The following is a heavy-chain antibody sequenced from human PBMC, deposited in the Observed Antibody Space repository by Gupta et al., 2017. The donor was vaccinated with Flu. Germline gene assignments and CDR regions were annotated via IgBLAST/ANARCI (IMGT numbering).Heavy chain of an antibody. J-gene: IGHJ4*02. V-gene: IGHV3-23*01. CDR3: AKPFSSGSESAYQTFDY. Sequence: EVQLLESGGGLVQPGGSLRLSCTASGFPFGTYAMSWVRQAPGKGLEWVSSFSGSGADTHYADSVKGRFTISRDITQNTLYLQMSSLRPEDTAIYYCAKPFSSGSESAYQTFDYWGRGTLVTVSS. CDR2: FSGSGADT. D-gene: IGHD3-22*01. CDR1: GFPFGTYA.